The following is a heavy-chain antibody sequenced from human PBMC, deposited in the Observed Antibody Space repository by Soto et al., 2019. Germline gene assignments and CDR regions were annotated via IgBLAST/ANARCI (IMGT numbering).Heavy chain of an antibody. CDR1: GYTFTSYY. D-gene: IGHD2-21*02. CDR2: INPSGGST. Sequence: ASVKVSCKASGYTFTSYYMHWVRQAPGQGLEWMGIINPSGGSTTYAQKFQGRVTITADKSTSTAYMELSSLRSEDTAVYYCALTANPPLFDYWGQGTLVTVSS. J-gene: IGHJ4*02. V-gene: IGHV1-46*01. CDR3: ALTANPPLFDY.